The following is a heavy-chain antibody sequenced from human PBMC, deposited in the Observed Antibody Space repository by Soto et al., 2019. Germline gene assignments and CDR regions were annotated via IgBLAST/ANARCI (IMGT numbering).Heavy chain of an antibody. CDR2: IWYDGSNK. CDR3: ARVGDIVVVPAAISNYYYMDV. J-gene: IGHJ6*03. CDR1: GFTFSSYG. Sequence: GGSLRLSCAASGFTFSSYGMHWVRQAPGKGLEWVAVIWYDGSNKYYADSVKGRFTISRDNSKNTLYLQMNSLRAEDTAVYYCARVGDIVVVPAAISNYYYMDVWGKGTTVTVSS. D-gene: IGHD2-2*01. V-gene: IGHV3-33*01.